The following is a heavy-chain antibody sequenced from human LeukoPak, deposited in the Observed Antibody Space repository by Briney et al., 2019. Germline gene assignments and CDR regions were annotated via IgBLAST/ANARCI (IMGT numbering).Heavy chain of an antibody. CDR1: GFTFSDSW. J-gene: IGHJ4*02. CDR2: INRDGSET. V-gene: IGHV3-7*01. CDR3: ARDWIHDY. D-gene: IGHD2-2*03. Sequence: GGSLRLSCAASGFTFSDSWMNWVRQAPGKGLQWVANINRDGSETYYLDSVKGRFTISRDDAKNSAYLQMNNLRVEDTAIYYCARDWIHDYWGQGTLVTVSS.